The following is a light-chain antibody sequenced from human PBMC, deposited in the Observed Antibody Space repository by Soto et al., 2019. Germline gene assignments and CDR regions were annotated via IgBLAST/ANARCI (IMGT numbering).Light chain of an antibody. V-gene: IGKV3-11*01. CDR3: QQRGNWPRT. CDR1: QSVSSN. CDR2: DAS. J-gene: IGKJ5*01. Sequence: EIVMTQSPATLSVSPWERATLSCRASQSVSSNLAWYQQKPGQAPRLLIYDASNRATGIPGRFSGSGSGTDFTLTISSLEPEDFAVYYCQQRGNWPRTFGQGTRLEIK.